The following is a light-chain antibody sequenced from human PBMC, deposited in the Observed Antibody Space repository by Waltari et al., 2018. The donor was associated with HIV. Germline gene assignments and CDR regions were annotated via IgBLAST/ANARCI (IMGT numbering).Light chain of an antibody. Sequence: QSALTQPRSVSGSPGQSVTISCTGNSRVVGGYNSVSWYPHHPGKAPQSMIYDVSKRPSGVPYLFSGSKSGNTASLTISGLQAEDEADYYCCSYAGNYTLVFGGGTKLTVL. J-gene: IGLJ3*02. V-gene: IGLV2-11*01. CDR1: SRVVGGYNS. CDR3: CSYAGNYTLV. CDR2: DVS.